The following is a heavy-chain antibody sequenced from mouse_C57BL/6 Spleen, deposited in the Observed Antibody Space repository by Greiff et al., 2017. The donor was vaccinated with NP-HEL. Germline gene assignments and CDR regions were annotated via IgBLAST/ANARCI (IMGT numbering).Heavy chain of an antibody. CDR3: ARGDYYGSSPYFDY. D-gene: IGHD1-1*01. CDR1: GYSFTGYF. Sequence: VHVKQSGPELVKPGDSVKISCKASGYSFTGYFMNWVMQSHGKSLEWIGRINPYNGDTFYNQKFKGKATLTVDKSSSTAHMELRSLTSEDSAVYYCARGDYYGSSPYFDYWGQGTTLTVSS. J-gene: IGHJ2*01. V-gene: IGHV1-20*01. CDR2: INPYNGDT.